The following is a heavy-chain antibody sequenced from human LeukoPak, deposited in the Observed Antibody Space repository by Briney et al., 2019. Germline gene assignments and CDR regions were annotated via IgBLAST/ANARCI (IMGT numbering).Heavy chain of an antibody. CDR2: ISDNGRTI. J-gene: IGHJ3*02. Sequence: GGSLRLSCAASGITFSTHSMNWVRQAPGKGLEWLSYISDNGRTIYYEESVKGRFTISRDDARNSVYLQMNTLRADDTAVYYCSGDGIRVLPGDARDMWGQGTMVTVSS. V-gene: IGHV3-48*04. D-gene: IGHD1-14*01. CDR3: SGDGIRVLPGDARDM. CDR1: GITFSTHS.